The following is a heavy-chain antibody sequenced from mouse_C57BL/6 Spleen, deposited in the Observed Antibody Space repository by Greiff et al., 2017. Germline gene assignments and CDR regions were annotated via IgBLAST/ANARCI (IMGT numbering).Heavy chain of an antibody. Sequence: QVQLQQSGAELAKPGASVKLSCKASGYTFTSYWMHWVKKRPGQGLEWIGYINPSSGTTKYSQKFRDKATLTAYKSSSTAYMQLSSLTYEDSAVYYCARSDYDRGYAMDYWGQGTSVTVSS. CDR3: ARSDYDRGYAMDY. V-gene: IGHV1-7*01. D-gene: IGHD2-4*01. CDR1: GYTFTSYW. J-gene: IGHJ4*01. CDR2: INPSSGTT.